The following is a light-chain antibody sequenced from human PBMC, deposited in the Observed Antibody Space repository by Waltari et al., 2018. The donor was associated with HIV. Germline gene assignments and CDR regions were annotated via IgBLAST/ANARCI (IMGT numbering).Light chain of an antibody. CDR3: QQYNNWPPST. CDR1: QSVSTD. CDR2: GAS. Sequence: EVVMTQSPATLSVSPGERATLSCTASQSVSTDLAWYQQKPGQAPRLLIHGASTRATGIPARFSGSGAGTEFALTSSSLQSEDFAVDYCQQYNNWPPSTCGQGTRLEIK. V-gene: IGKV3-15*01. J-gene: IGKJ5*01.